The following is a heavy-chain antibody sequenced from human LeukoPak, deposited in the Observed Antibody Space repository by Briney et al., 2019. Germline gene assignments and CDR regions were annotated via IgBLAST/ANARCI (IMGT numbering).Heavy chain of an antibody. CDR1: GFSFSNHG. V-gene: IGHV3-33*01. CDR3: ARAEDCSSTSCPRAFDI. CDR2: IWDDGNNK. Sequence: GGSLRLSCAASGFSFSNHGMHWVRQAPGKRLEWVAVIWDDGNNKRYANSVNGRFTISRDNSENTLYLQMNGLTAEDTAVYYCARAEDCSSTSCPRAFDIWGQGTMVTVSS. J-gene: IGHJ3*02. D-gene: IGHD2-2*01.